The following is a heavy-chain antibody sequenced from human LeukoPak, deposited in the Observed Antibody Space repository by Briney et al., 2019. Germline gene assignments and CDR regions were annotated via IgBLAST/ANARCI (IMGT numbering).Heavy chain of an antibody. CDR2: ISSSGNTI. D-gene: IGHD3-3*01. Sequence: PGGSLRLSCAASGFTFSSYWMHWVRQAPGKGLEWVSYISSSGNTIYYADSVKGRFTISRDTAKNSLYLQMNSLRVEDTAVYYCARVSNGVVTISGVILAPGWFDPWGQGTLVTVSS. J-gene: IGHJ5*02. CDR3: ARVSNGVVTISGVILAPGWFDP. V-gene: IGHV3-48*04. CDR1: GFTFSSYW.